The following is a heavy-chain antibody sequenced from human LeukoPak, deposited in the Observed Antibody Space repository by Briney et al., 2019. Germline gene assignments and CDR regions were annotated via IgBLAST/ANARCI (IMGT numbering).Heavy chain of an antibody. D-gene: IGHD3-10*01. CDR1: GFTFSSYE. J-gene: IGHJ4*02. Sequence: PGGSLRLSCAASGFTFSSYEMNWVRQAPGKGLEWVSAISGSGGSTYYADSVKGRFTISRDNSKNTLYLQMNSLRAEDTAVYYCANFPMVRGVIITFAYWGQGTLVTVSS. CDR3: ANFPMVRGVIITFAY. CDR2: ISGSGGST. V-gene: IGHV3-23*01.